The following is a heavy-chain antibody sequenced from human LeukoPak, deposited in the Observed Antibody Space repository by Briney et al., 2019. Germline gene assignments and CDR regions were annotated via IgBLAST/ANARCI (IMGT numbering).Heavy chain of an antibody. CDR1: GFTFGSFD. V-gene: IGHV3-23*01. Sequence: GGSLRLFCEASGFTFGSFDMFWVRQARGKGLEGIAGIFGRGGSPHYADSVKGRCTISRDNFKLTVYLQINSLRAEDTAVYYCGKTTAGYSSGQRPAWPVDYWGQGTLVTVSS. D-gene: IGHD5-18*01. CDR2: IFGRGGSP. J-gene: IGHJ4*02. CDR3: GKTTAGYSSGQRPAWPVDY.